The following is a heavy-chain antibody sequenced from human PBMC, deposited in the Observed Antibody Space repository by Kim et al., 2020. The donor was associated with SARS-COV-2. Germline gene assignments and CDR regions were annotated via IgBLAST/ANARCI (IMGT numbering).Heavy chain of an antibody. D-gene: IGHD6-19*01. CDR2: INHSGST. CDR3: ARGEQWLVTPDYYYYYGMDV. J-gene: IGHJ6*02. CDR1: GGSFSGYY. Sequence: SETLSLTCAVYGGSFSGYYWSWIRQPPGKGLEWIGEINHSGSTNYNPSLKSRVTISVDTSKNQFSLKLSSVTAADTAVYYCARGEQWLVTPDYYYYYGMDVWGQGTTVTVSS. V-gene: IGHV4-34*01.